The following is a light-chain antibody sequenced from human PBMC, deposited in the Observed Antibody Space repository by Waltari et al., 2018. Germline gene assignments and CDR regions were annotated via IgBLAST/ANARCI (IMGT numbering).Light chain of an antibody. J-gene: IGKJ3*01. CDR2: GAS. Sequence: DVQMTQSPSSLSASVGHRVTITCRASQDISIYLAWFQQTPGKAPKSLIYGASFLQSGVPSKFSGSGSGTDFTLTISSLQPEDFATYYCQQLDSYPITFGPGSKVDIK. V-gene: IGKV1-16*02. CDR3: QQLDSYPIT. CDR1: QDISIY.